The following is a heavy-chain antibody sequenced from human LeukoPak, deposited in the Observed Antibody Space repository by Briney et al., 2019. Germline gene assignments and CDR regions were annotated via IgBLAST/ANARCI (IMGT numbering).Heavy chain of an antibody. V-gene: IGHV3-9*01. Sequence: GGSLRLSCAASGLSFGGYALHWVRQAPGKGLEWVASISWNSGDIVHADSVKGRFTISRDNAKNSLYLQMDSLRTEDTASYYCVKSGGYATAIRYFDLWGRGTLVTVSS. D-gene: IGHD2-21*02. CDR1: GLSFGGYA. CDR2: ISWNSGDI. CDR3: VKSGGYATAIRYFDL. J-gene: IGHJ2*01.